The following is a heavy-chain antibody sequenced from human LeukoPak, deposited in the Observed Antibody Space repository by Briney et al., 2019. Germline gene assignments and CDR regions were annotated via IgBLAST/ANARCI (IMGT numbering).Heavy chain of an antibody. D-gene: IGHD5-24*01. V-gene: IGHV4-4*02. J-gene: IGHJ4*02. CDR2: IYHSGST. Sequence: SETLSLTCAVSGGSISSSNWWSWVRQPPGKGLEWIGEIYHSGSTNYNPSLKSRVTISVDKSKNQFSLKLSSVTAADTAVYYCARGGEDGYNLLTFDYWGQGTLVTVSS. CDR1: GGSISSSNW. CDR3: ARGGEDGYNLLTFDY.